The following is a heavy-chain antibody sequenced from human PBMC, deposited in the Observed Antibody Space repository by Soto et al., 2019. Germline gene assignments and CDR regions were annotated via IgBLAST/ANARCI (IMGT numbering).Heavy chain of an antibody. CDR2: ISTYTGNT. J-gene: IGHJ5*01. Sequence: ASVKVSCKASGYTFTTYAISWLRQAPGQGLEWMGWISTYTGNTDYAQSLQGRVTMTTDTSTNTAYMELRSLRSDDTAVYYCARGFPLWFDFWGQGTLVTVSS. D-gene: IGHD3-3*01. CDR3: ARGFPLWFDF. CDR1: GYTFTTYA. V-gene: IGHV1-18*01.